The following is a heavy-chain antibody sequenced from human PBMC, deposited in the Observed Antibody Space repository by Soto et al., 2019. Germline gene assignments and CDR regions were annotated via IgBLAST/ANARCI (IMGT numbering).Heavy chain of an antibody. CDR2: ISSDGRTE. Sequence: QVQLVESGGGVVQPGRSLRLSCVVSGFSFSSYGMHWVRQAPGRGLEWVAIISSDGRTEYYADSVRGRFTISRDNSKNTLYLQMSSPRVEETAVYYCARKPQTGTTVPFDYWGQGTLVTVSS. CDR3: ARKPQTGTTVPFDY. J-gene: IGHJ4*02. CDR1: GFSFSSYG. D-gene: IGHD1-1*01. V-gene: IGHV3-30*03.